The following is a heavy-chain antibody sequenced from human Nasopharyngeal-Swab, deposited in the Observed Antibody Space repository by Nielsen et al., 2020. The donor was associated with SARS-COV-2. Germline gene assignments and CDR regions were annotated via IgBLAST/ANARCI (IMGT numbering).Heavy chain of an antibody. V-gene: IGHV3-21*01. CDR3: TTGDGEWDFDY. J-gene: IGHJ4*02. CDR1: GFTFSGYT. CDR2: ISSTTPYI. D-gene: IGHD4-17*01. Sequence: GESLKISCVASGFTFSGYTMNWVRQAPGKGLEWISSISSTTPYIYYADSVKGRFTISRDNAKNSLYLQMNFLRVEDTAMYYCTTGDGEWDFDYWGQGTLVTVSS.